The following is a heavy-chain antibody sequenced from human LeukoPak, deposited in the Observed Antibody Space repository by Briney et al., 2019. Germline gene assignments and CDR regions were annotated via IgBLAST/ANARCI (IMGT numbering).Heavy chain of an antibody. CDR1: GYTFTSYG. Sequence: ASVKVSCKASGYTFTSYGIGWVRQAPGQGLEWMGWISAYNGNTNYAQKLQGRVTMTTDTSTSTAYMELRSLRSDDTAVYYCARGPGYCIDGVCYTGLHLEADMDVWGKGTTVTVSS. J-gene: IGHJ6*03. D-gene: IGHD2-8*01. V-gene: IGHV1-18*01. CDR2: ISAYNGNT. CDR3: ARGPGYCIDGVCYTGLHLEADMDV.